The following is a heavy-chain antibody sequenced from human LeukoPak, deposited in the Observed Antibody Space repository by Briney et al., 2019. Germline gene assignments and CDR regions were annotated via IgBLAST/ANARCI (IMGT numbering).Heavy chain of an antibody. J-gene: IGHJ4*02. CDR3: VKMYDGY. Sequence: GGSLRLSCSASGFTFSNYDMHWVRQAPGKGLEYVSAINNNGGRTYYADSVKGRFTVSRDNPKNTLYLQMSSLRAEDTAVYYCVKMYDGYWGQGILVTVSS. V-gene: IGHV3-64D*06. CDR1: GFTFSNYD. D-gene: IGHD3-3*01. CDR2: INNNGGRT.